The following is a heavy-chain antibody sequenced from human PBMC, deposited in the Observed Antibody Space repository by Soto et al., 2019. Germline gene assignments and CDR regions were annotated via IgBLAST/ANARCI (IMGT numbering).Heavy chain of an antibody. CDR1: GFTFSNAW. D-gene: IGHD3-22*01. CDR2: IKSKTDGGTT. J-gene: IGHJ4*02. Sequence: GGSLRLSCAASGFTFSNAWINWVRQAPGKGLEWVGRIKSKTDGGTTDFAAHVKGRFAISRDDSKNMVKLKMNRLKTEETGIKDKNKDIFSAMIEVHFDYWGQGTLVTVSS. CDR3: NKDIFSAMIEVHFDY. V-gene: IGHV3-15*07.